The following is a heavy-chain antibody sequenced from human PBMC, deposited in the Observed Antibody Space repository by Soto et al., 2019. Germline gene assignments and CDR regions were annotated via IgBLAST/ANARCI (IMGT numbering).Heavy chain of an antibody. CDR3: ATDGDGYIY. V-gene: IGHV4-61*03. CDR2: IYSSGST. D-gene: IGHD5-12*01. CDR1: CGSVSSCIYY. Sequence: SETLSLTCTVSCGSVSSCIYYWSWIRQPPGKGLEWIGYIYSSGSTSYNPSLKSRVTISVDTSKNHFSLKLSSVTAADRAVYYCATDGDGYIYWGQGTLVTVSS. J-gene: IGHJ4*01.